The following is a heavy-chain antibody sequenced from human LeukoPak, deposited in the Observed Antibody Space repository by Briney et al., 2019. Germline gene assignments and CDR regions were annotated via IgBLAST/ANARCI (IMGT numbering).Heavy chain of an antibody. CDR2: IYYSGST. CDR1: GGSISSYY. J-gene: IGHJ4*02. Sequence: SETLSLTCTVSGGSISSYYWSWIRQPPGKGLEWIGYIYYSGSTNYNPSLKSRVTISVDTSKNQFSLKLSSVTAADTAVYYCARQTQGGSHDYWGRGTLVTVSS. CDR3: ARQTQGGSHDY. D-gene: IGHD2-15*01. V-gene: IGHV4-59*08.